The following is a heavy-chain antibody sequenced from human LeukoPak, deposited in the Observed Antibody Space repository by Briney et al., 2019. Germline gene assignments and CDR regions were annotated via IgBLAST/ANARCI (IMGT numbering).Heavy chain of an antibody. D-gene: IGHD3-10*01. V-gene: IGHV3-64*01. CDR2: ISSNGGSK. CDR1: GFTFSSYA. CDR3: ARGFPSPDKRPC. Sequence: GGSLRLSCAASGFTFSSYAMHWVRQAPGKGLEYVSAISSNGGSKYYANSVKGRFTISRDNSKNTLYLQVGSLRAEDMAVYYCARGFPSPDKRPCWGQGTLVTVSS. J-gene: IGHJ4*02.